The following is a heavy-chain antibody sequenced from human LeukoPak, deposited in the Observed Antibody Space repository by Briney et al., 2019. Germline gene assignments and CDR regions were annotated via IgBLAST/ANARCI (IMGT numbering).Heavy chain of an antibody. V-gene: IGHV3-21*04. Sequence: GGSLSFSGSASGFTFNHYSLNWSPRAPGKGLEWVSSISSSSSYIYYADSVKGRFTISRDNAKNSLYLQMNSLRAEDTAVYYCAKGVNYFVLEYWGQGTLVTISS. D-gene: IGHD3-10*02. CDR2: ISSSSSYI. J-gene: IGHJ4*02. CDR3: AKGVNYFVLEY. CDR1: GFTFNHYS.